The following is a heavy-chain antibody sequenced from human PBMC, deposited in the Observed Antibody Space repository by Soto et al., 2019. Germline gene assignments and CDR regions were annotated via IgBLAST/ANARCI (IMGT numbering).Heavy chain of an antibody. D-gene: IGHD3-22*01. CDR2: ISYDGSNK. V-gene: IGHV3-30-3*01. CDR1: GFTFSSYA. J-gene: IGHJ4*02. Sequence: GGSLRLSCAASGFTFSSYAMHWVRQAPGKGLEWVAVISYDGSNKYYADSVKGRFPISRDNSKNTLYLQMNSLRAEDTAVYYCARDPRPITMIVVVITLRGQGTLVTVSS. CDR3: ARDPRPITMIVVVITL.